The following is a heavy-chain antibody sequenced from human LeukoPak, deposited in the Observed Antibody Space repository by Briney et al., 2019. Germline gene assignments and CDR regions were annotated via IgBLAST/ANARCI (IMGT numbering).Heavy chain of an antibody. D-gene: IGHD4-17*01. J-gene: IGHJ4*02. CDR2: IYHSGST. CDR3: ARDRQRDYGDYAGTFDY. V-gene: IGHV4-30-4*01. Sequence: PSETLSLTCTVSGGSISSGDYYWSWIRQPPGKGLEWIGYIYHSGSTYYNPSLKSRVTISVDTSKNQFSLKLSSVTAADTAVYYCARDRQRDYGDYAGTFDYWGQGTLVTVSS. CDR1: GGSISSGDYY.